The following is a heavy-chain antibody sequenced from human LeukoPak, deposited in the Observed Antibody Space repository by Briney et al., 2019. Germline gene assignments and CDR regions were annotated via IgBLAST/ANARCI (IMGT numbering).Heavy chain of an antibody. J-gene: IGHJ6*02. Sequence: SETLSLTCAVYGGSFSGYYWSWIRQPPGKGLEWIGYIYYSGSTNYNPSLKSRVTISVDTSKNQFSLKLSSVTAADTAVYYCARLPMYDFWRSGYYGMDVWGQGTTVTVSS. V-gene: IGHV4-59*08. CDR1: GGSFSGYY. D-gene: IGHD3-3*01. CDR3: ARLPMYDFWRSGYYGMDV. CDR2: IYYSGST.